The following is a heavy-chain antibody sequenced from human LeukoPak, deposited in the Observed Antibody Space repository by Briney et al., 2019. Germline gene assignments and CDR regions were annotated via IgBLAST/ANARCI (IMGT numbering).Heavy chain of an antibody. Sequence: SETLSLTCTVSGGSTSSGSYYWSWIRQPAGKGLEWIGRIYTSGSTNYNPSLKSRVTISVDTSKTQFSLKLSSVTAADTAVYYCAKSLGGGYSYGYYYYYGMDVWGQGTTVTVSS. J-gene: IGHJ6*02. D-gene: IGHD5-18*01. V-gene: IGHV4-61*02. CDR1: GGSTSSGSYY. CDR3: AKSLGGGYSYGYYYYYGMDV. CDR2: IYTSGST.